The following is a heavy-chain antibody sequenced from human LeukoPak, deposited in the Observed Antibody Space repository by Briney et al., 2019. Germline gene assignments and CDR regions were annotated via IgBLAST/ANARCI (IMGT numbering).Heavy chain of an antibody. V-gene: IGHV3-21*01. CDR1: GFTFSNYN. J-gene: IGHJ4*02. D-gene: IGHD6-13*01. Sequence: GGSLRLSCAASGFTFSNYNMNWVRQAPGKGLEWVLSISSSSSYTYYADSMKGRFTISRDNAKNSLYLQMNSLRAEDTAVYYCARTTWTIAAVEHFDYWGQGTLVTVSS. CDR3: ARTTWTIAAVEHFDY. CDR2: ISSSSSYT.